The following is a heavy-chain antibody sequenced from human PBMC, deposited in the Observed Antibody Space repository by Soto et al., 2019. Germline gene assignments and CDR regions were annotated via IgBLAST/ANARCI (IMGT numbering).Heavy chain of an antibody. CDR2: ISSSSSYI. J-gene: IGHJ4*02. D-gene: IGHD3-22*01. V-gene: IGHV3-21*01. CDR1: GFTFSSYS. CDR3: ARGGKSSGYYYDSRYFDY. Sequence: GGSLRLSCAASGFTFSSYSMNWVRQAPGKGLEWVSSISSSSSYIYYADSVKGRFTISRDNAKNSLYLQMNSLRAEDTAVYYCARGGKSSGYYYDSRYFDYWGQGTLVTVSS.